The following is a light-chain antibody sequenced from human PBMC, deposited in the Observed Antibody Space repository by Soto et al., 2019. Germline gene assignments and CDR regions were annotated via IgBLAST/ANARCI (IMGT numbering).Light chain of an antibody. CDR3: SSYIRSNTPYV. CDR2: EVS. CDR1: SSDVGGHNY. Sequence: QSVLTQPASVSWSPGQSITISCTGTSSDVGGHNYVSWYQQHPGKASKLMIYEVSNRPSGVSNRFSGSKSGNTASLTISGLQAEDEADYYCSSYIRSNTPYVFGSGTKVTVL. V-gene: IGLV2-14*01. J-gene: IGLJ1*01.